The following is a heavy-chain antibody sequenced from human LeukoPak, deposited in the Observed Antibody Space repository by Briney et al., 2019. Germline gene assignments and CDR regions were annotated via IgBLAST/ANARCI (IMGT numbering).Heavy chain of an antibody. D-gene: IGHD2-21*01. V-gene: IGHV4-59*01. CDR3: ARGDVGVPFDY. CDR2: IYYSGST. Sequence: PSETLSLTCTVSGGSISSYYCSWIRQPPGKGLEWIGYIYYSGSTNYNPSLKSRVTISVDTSKNQFSLKLSSVTAADTAVYYCARGDVGVPFDYWGQGTLVTVSS. CDR1: GGSISSYY. J-gene: IGHJ4*02.